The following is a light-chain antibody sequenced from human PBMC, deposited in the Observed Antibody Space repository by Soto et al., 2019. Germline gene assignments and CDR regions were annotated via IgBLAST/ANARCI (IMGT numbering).Light chain of an antibody. J-gene: IGKJ2*01. Sequence: DIQLTQFPPTLSASVGDRVIITCRTSQDINGWLAWYRQKPGIAPDLLIYEASTLHTGVPSRFSGGGSGTEFTLSISSLQPDDSATFCCQQYDSHPYTFGQGTRLEIE. CDR2: EAS. CDR1: QDINGW. V-gene: IGKV1-5*03. CDR3: QQYDSHPYT.